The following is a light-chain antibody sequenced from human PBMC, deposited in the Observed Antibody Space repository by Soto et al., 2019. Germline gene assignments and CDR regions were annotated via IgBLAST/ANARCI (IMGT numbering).Light chain of an antibody. Sequence: QSALTQPASVSGSPGQSITISCTGTSSDVGGYNYVSWYQQHPGKAPKLMIYDVSNRPSGVSNRFSGSKSSNTASLTISGLQAEDEGDYYCSSYTSSSTVVFGGGTKLTVL. CDR3: SSYTSSSTVV. CDR2: DVS. J-gene: IGLJ2*01. CDR1: SSDVGGYNY. V-gene: IGLV2-14*01.